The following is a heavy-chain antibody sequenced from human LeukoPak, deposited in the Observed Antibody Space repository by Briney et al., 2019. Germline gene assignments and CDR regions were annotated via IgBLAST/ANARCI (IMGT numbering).Heavy chain of an antibody. CDR3: ARVPYDSSGYYYAPAFDF. CDR2: IYTSGST. V-gene: IGHV4-61*02. J-gene: IGHJ3*01. D-gene: IGHD3-22*01. CDR1: GGSISSGSYY. Sequence: KTSQTLSLTCTVSGGSISSGSYYWSWIRQPAWKGLEWIGPIYTSGSTNYNPSLKSRVTISVDTSKNQFSLKLSSVTAADTAVYYYARVPYDSSGYYYAPAFDFWGQGTMVTVSS.